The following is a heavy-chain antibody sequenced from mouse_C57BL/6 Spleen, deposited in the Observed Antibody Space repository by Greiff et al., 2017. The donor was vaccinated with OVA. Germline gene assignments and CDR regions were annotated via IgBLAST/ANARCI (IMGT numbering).Heavy chain of an antibody. J-gene: IGHJ1*03. Sequence: EVQRVESGGGLVKPGGSLKLSCAASGFTFSDYGMHWVRQAPEKGLEWVAYISSGSSTIYYADTVKGRFTISRDNAKNTLFLQMTSLRSEDTAMYYCARPHYYGSSYGYFDVWGTGTTVTVSS. CDR1: GFTFSDYG. D-gene: IGHD1-1*01. V-gene: IGHV5-17*01. CDR3: ARPHYYGSSYGYFDV. CDR2: ISSGSSTI.